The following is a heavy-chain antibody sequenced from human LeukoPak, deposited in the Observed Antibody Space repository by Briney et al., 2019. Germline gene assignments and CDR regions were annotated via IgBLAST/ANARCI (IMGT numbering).Heavy chain of an antibody. V-gene: IGHV4-34*01. CDR1: GGSFSGYY. J-gene: IGHJ4*02. CDR3: ARGERWLQFKGFDY. D-gene: IGHD5-24*01. CDR2: INHSGST. Sequence: PSETLSLTCAVYGGSFSGYYWSWIRQPPGKGLEWIGEINHSGSTNYNPSLKSRVTISVDTSKNQFSLKLSSVTAADTAVYYCARGERWLQFKGFDYWGQGTLVTVSS.